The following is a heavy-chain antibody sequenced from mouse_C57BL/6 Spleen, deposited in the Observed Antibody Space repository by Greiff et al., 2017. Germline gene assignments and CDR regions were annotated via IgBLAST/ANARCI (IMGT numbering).Heavy chain of an antibody. CDR1: GFNFKNTY. Sequence: VQLKESVAELVRPGASVKLSCTASGFNFKNTYMHWVKQRPEQGLEWIGRIDPANGNTKYAPKFQGKATITADTSSNTAYLQLSSLTSEDTAIYYCDRGGSRGYFDVWGTGTTVTVSS. CDR3: DRGGSRGYFDV. J-gene: IGHJ1*03. V-gene: IGHV14-3*01. CDR2: IDPANGNT.